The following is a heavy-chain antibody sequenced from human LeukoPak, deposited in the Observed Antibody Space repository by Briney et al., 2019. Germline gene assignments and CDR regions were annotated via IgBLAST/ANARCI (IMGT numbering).Heavy chain of an antibody. V-gene: IGHV3-48*03. CDR2: ISSSGSTI. CDR3: AELGITMIGGV. D-gene: IGHD3-10*02. Sequence: GGSLRPSCAASGFTFSSYEMNWVRQAPGKGLEWVSYISSSGSTIYYADSVKGRFTISRDNAKKSLYLQMNSLRAEDTAVYYCAELGITMIGGVWGKGTTVTISS. CDR1: GFTFSSYE. J-gene: IGHJ6*04.